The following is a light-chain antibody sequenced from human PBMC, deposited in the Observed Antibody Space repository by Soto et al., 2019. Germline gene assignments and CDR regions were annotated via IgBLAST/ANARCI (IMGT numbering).Light chain of an antibody. CDR3: QQYNSYSWT. V-gene: IGKV1-5*03. CDR2: KAS. Sequence: DIQMTQSPSTLSASVEDRVTITCRASQSIDSWLAWYQQKPGKAPKLLMYKASSLESGVPSRFSGSGSGTEFTLTISSLQPDDFATYYCQQYNSYSWTFGQGTKVDIK. J-gene: IGKJ1*01. CDR1: QSIDSW.